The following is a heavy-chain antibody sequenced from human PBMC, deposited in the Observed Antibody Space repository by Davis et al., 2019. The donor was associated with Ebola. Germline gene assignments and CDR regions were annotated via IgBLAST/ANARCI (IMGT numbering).Heavy chain of an antibody. CDR2: IIPIFGTA. D-gene: IGHD2-2*01. CDR3: ARWGLVPAAPSGGWFDP. V-gene: IGHV1-69*13. Sequence: AASVKVSCKASGGTFSSYAISWVRQAPGQGLEWMGGIIPIFGTANYAQKFQGRVTITADESTSTAYMELSSLRSEDTAVYYCARWGLVPAAPSGGWFDPWGQGTLVTVSS. J-gene: IGHJ5*02. CDR1: GGTFSSYA.